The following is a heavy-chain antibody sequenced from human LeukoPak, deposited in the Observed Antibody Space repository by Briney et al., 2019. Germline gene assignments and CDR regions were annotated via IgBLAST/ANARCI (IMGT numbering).Heavy chain of an antibody. D-gene: IGHD3-22*01. J-gene: IGHJ4*02. CDR1: GGSVSSADYY. CDR2: IYHTGSN. V-gene: IGHV4-61*08. CDR3: ARGNYYDSSSPLTPYFDY. Sequence: SETLSLTCTVSGGSVSSADYYWSWIRHPPGTTLEWIGYIYHTGSNNYKYSLKSRVTISLDTSKNRFSLRLSSVTAADTAGYYCARGNYYDSSSPLTPYFDYWGQGTLVTVSS.